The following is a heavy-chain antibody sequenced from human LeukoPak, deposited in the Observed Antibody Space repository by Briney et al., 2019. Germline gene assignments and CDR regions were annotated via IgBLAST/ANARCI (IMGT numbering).Heavy chain of an antibody. CDR2: INPNSGGP. D-gene: IGHD5-18*01. Sequence: ASVKVSCKASGYTFTGYYIHWVRQAPGQGLEWMGRINPNSGGPNYGQKFQGTVTMTRDTSISTAYLELSNLRSDDTAAYYCVRGYSYGFYFDYWGQGSLVTVSS. CDR3: VRGYSYGFYFDY. CDR1: GYTFTGYY. V-gene: IGHV1-2*06. J-gene: IGHJ4*02.